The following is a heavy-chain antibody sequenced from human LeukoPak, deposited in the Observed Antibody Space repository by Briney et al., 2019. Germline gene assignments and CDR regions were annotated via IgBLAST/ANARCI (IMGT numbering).Heavy chain of an antibody. CDR1: GYTFTSHG. CDR2: ISCYNGDT. CDR3: ARDPTNTSGWYVYFDY. V-gene: IGHV1-18*01. D-gene: IGHD6-19*01. Sequence: ASVKVSCKASGYTFTSHGISWVRQAPGQGLEWMGWISCYNGDTKYAQNLQGRVTMTTDTSTSTAYMELRGLRSDDTAVCYCARDPTNTSGWYVYFDYWGQGTLVTVSS. J-gene: IGHJ4*02.